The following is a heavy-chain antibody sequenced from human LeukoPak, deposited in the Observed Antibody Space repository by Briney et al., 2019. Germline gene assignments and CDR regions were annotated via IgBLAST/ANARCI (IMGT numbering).Heavy chain of an antibody. J-gene: IGHJ4*02. CDR3: ARERYSSSWYLQILDY. D-gene: IGHD6-13*01. CDR2: INWNGGST. CDR1: GFTFDDYG. Sequence: GGSLRLSCAASGFTFDDYGMSWVRQAPGKGLEWVSGINWNGGSTGYADSVKGRFTISRDNAKNSLYLQMNSLRAEDTALYYCARERYSSSWYLQILDYWGQGTLVTVSS. V-gene: IGHV3-20*04.